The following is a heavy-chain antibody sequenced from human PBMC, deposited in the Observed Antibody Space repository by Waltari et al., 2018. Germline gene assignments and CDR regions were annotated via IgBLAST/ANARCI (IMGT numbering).Heavy chain of an antibody. CDR2: IYYSGST. CDR3: ARRGAVNRGWFDP. Sequence: IGSIYYSGSTYYNPSLKSRVTISVDTSKNQFSLKLSSVTAADTAVYYCARRGAVNRGWFDPWGQGTLVTVSS. V-gene: IGHV4-39*01. D-gene: IGHD3-10*01. J-gene: IGHJ5*02.